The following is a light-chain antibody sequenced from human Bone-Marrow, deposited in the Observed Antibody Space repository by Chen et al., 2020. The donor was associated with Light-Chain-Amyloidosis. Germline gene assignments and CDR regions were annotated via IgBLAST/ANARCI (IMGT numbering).Light chain of an antibody. Sequence: QTVVTQEPSFSVSPGGRVTLTCGLSSGSVSTDYYPSWYQQTPGQAPLTLIYNTDTRSSGVPDRLSGSILGNKAALPSSGAQADDESDYYCGLYLGSGVWVFGGGTKLTVL. CDR2: NTD. V-gene: IGLV8-61*01. CDR1: SGSVSTDYY. J-gene: IGLJ3*02. CDR3: GLYLGSGVWV.